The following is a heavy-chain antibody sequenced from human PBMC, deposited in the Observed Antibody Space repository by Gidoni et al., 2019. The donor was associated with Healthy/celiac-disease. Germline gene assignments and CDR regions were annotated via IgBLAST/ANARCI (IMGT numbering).Heavy chain of an antibody. CDR3: ARGNGITGTLPYGY. J-gene: IGHJ4*02. CDR1: GYTFTSYA. CDR2: INAGNVNT. V-gene: IGHV1-3*01. Sequence: QVQLVQSGAEVKKPGASVKVSCKASGYTFTSYARHWVRQAPGQRLEWMGWINAGNVNTKYSQEFQGRVTITRDTSASTAYMELSSLRSEDTAVYYCARGNGITGTLPYGYWGQGTLVTVSS. D-gene: IGHD1-20*01.